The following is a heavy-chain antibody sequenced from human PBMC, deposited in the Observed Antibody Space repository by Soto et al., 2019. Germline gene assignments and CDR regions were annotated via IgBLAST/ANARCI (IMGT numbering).Heavy chain of an antibody. V-gene: IGHV4-34*01. Sequence: PSETLYLTCAVYGGSFSGYYWSWIRQPPGKGLEWIGEINHSGSTNYNPSLKSRVTISVDTSKNQFSLKLSSVTAADTAVYYCARGSSIPYDSSGYYFLLDYWGQGTPVTVSS. D-gene: IGHD3-22*01. CDR2: INHSGST. J-gene: IGHJ4*02. CDR1: GGSFSGYY. CDR3: ARGSSIPYDSSGYYFLLDY.